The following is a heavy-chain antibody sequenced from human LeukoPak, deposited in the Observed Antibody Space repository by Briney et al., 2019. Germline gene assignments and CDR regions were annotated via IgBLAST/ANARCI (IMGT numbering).Heavy chain of an antibody. CDR1: GFTVSSNY. D-gene: IGHD3-10*01. CDR3: ARDTGTTYYYGSGSSDGMDV. CDR2: IYSGGST. Sequence: PGGSLRLSCAASGFTVSSNYLSWVRQAPGKGLEGVSVIYSGGSTYYADSVKGRFTIPRDNSKNTLYLQMNSLRAQDTAVYYCARDTGTTYYYGSGSSDGMDVWGRGPTVTVSS. V-gene: IGHV3-66*01. J-gene: IGHJ6*02.